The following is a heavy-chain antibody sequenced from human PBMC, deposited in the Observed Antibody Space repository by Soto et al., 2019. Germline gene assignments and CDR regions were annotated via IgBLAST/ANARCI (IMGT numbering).Heavy chain of an antibody. CDR2: IRYDGSNI. Sequence: QVQLVESGGGVVQPGRSLRLSCAASGFTFSGLGMHWVRQDPGKGLEWVAVIRYDGSNIYYADAVQGRFTISRDNSKDTLYLQMNIVRADDTAVYYCARDGVGHTTFFGYFDYWGQGTLVTVSS. D-gene: IGHD1-26*01. V-gene: IGHV3-33*01. CDR1: GFTFSGLG. CDR3: ARDGVGHTTFFGYFDY. J-gene: IGHJ4*02.